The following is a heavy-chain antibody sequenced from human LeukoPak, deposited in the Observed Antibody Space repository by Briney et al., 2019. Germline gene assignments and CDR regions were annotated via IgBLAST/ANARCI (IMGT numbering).Heavy chain of an antibody. CDR2: IYYSGRN. CDR3: ARVSGYDWESFYDY. J-gene: IGHJ4*02. D-gene: IGHD5-12*01. V-gene: IGHV4-59*01. Sequence: PSETLSLTCTVSGGSISSYYWSWIRQPPGKGLEWMGYIYYSGRNNYNPSLKSRVTISVDTSKNQFSLKLSSMTAADTAMYYCARVSGYDWESFYDYWGQGSLVTVSS. CDR1: GGSISSYY.